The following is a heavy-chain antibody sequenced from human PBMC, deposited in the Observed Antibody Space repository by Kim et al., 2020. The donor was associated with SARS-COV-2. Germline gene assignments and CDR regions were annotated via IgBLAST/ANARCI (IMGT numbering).Heavy chain of an antibody. CDR2: IRGSGVSA. D-gene: IGHD1-7*01. J-gene: IGHJ4*02. CDR3: AMGVKAQTGATYY. CDR1: GFTFSNYA. V-gene: IGHV3-23*01. Sequence: GGSLRLSCAASGFTFSNYAMSWVRQAPGKGLEWVSTIRGSGVSAYYADSVKGRFTISRDNSKNTLYLQMNSLRAEDMAVYYCAMGVKAQTGATYYWGQGTLVTVSS.